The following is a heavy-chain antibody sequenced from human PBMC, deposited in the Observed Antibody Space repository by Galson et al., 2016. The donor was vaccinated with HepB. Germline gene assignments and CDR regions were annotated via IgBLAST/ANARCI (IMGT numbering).Heavy chain of an antibody. CDR1: GYRFTSYG. Sequence: SVKVSCKASGYRFTSYGTTWVRQAPGQGLEWMGWITTDNENTNYALKLQRRLTMTTDTSTSTAYMELRRLTSDDTAVYYCARSHPITFGGVLSPPDSWGQGTLVTVSS. V-gene: IGHV1-18*01. D-gene: IGHD3-16*01. J-gene: IGHJ4*02. CDR3: ARSHPITFGGVLSPPDS. CDR2: ITTDNENT.